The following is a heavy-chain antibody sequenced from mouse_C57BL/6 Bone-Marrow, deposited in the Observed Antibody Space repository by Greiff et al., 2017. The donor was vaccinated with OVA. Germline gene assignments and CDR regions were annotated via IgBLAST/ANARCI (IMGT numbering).Heavy chain of an antibody. Sequence: VQLQQSGGGLVKPGGSLKLSCAASGFTFSSYAMSWVRQTPEKRLEWVATISDGGSYTYYPDNVKGRFTISRDNAKNNLYLQMSHLKSEDTAMYYCARDGLGVYFDYWGQGTTLTVSS. CDR1: GFTFSSYA. CDR3: ARDGLGVYFDY. J-gene: IGHJ2*01. CDR2: ISDGGSYT. D-gene: IGHD2-2*01. V-gene: IGHV5-4*01.